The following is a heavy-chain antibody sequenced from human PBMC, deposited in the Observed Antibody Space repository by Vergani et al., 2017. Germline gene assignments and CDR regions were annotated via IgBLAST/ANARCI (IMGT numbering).Heavy chain of an antibody. V-gene: IGHV4-59*01. CDR1: GGSISSYY. CDR2: IYYSGST. J-gene: IGHJ4*02. CDR3: ARVAGSGTEFDY. Sequence: QVQLQESVPGLVKPSETLSLTCTVSGGSISSYYWSWIRQPPGKGLEWIGYIYYSGSTNYNPSLKSRVTISVDTSKNQFSLKLSSVTAADTAVYYCARVAGSGTEFDYWGQGTLVTVSS. D-gene: IGHD3-10*01.